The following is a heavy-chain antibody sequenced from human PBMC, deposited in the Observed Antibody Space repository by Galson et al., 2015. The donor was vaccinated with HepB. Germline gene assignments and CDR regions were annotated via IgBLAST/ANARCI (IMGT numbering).Heavy chain of an antibody. CDR3: ASFRMGSGSPVDY. J-gene: IGHJ4*02. D-gene: IGHD3-10*01. V-gene: IGHV3-33*01. Sequence: SLRLSCAASGFTFSSYGMHWVRQAPGKGLEWVAVIWYDGSNKYYADSVKGRFTISRDNSRNTLYLQMNSLRAEDTAVHYCASFRMGSGSPVDYWGQGTLVTVSS. CDR1: GFTFSSYG. CDR2: IWYDGSNK.